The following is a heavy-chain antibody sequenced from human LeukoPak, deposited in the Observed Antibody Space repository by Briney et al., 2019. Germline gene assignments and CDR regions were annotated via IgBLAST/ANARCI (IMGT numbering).Heavy chain of an antibody. V-gene: IGHV4-34*01. CDR2: SNRSGST. CDR3: ARVDCSSTSCYKPDAFDI. Sequence: SETLSLTCAVYGGSFSGYYWSWIRQPPGKGLEWVGESNRSGSTNYNPSLKSRVTISVDTSKNQFSLKLSSVTAADTAVYYCARVDCSSTSCYKPDAFDIWGQGTMVTVSS. J-gene: IGHJ3*02. CDR1: GGSFSGYY. D-gene: IGHD2-2*02.